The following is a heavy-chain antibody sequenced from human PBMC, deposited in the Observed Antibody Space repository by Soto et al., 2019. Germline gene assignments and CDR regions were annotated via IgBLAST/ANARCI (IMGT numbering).Heavy chain of an antibody. V-gene: IGHV1-69*01. Sequence: QVQLVQSGAEVKKPGSSVKVSCKASGGTFNRYAISWVRQAPGQGLEWMGGIIPIFGIGNDAQRFQGRDTMTWVESTGTAYMGLSSLRSEDTGVYFCARSGITPFGVVSMPPHYYSEVDVWGHGTSVKLSS. J-gene: IGHJ6*02. CDR1: GGTFNRYA. CDR2: IIPIFGIG. CDR3: ARSGITPFGVVSMPPHYYSEVDV. D-gene: IGHD3-3*01.